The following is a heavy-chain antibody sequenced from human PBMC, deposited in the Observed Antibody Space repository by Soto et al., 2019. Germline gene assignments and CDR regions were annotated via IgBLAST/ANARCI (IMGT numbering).Heavy chain of an antibody. J-gene: IGHJ6*02. CDR1: GYSFTTYG. Sequence: QVQLVQSRGEVKKPGASVKVSCKTSGYSFTTYGISWVRQAPGQGLEWMGWISGYNGNTNYAQKLQGRVTMTTDTSTSTAYMELRSLRSDDTAVYYCAREGPAPYYYYGMDVWGQGRTVTVSS. CDR2: ISGYNGNT. V-gene: IGHV1-18*01. CDR3: AREGPAPYYYYGMDV.